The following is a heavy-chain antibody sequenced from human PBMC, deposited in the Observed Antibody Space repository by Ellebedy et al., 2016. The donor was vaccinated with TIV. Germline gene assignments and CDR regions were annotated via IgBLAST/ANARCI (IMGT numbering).Heavy chain of an antibody. D-gene: IGHD2-2*02. V-gene: IGHV3-23*01. Sequence: GESLKISCAASGFTFSIYAMSWVRQAPGKGLEWVSLISGSGDSTYYADSVKGRFTISRDNSKNTLYVQMNSLRAEDTAVYYCAKGAIHYTTFFDYWGQGTLVTVSS. J-gene: IGHJ4*02. CDR2: ISGSGDST. CDR3: AKGAIHYTTFFDY. CDR1: GFTFSIYA.